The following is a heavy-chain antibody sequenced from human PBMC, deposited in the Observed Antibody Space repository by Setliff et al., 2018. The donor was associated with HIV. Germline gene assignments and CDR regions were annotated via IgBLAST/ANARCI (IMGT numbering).Heavy chain of an antibody. J-gene: IGHJ4*02. CDR1: GYSFVDFW. CDR2: IYPGDSDS. V-gene: IGHV5-51*01. Sequence: LKISCHLSGYSFVDFWIGWVRQMPGKGLEWVGFIYPGDSDSRYSPSFRGQVTISADKSITTAYLDWASLKASDTAMYYCVRYIGAAAGYIDHWGQGTQVTVSS. CDR3: VRYIGAAAGYIDH. D-gene: IGHD6-25*01.